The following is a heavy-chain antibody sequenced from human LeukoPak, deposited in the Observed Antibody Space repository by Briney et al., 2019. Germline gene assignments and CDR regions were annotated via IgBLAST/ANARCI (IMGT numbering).Heavy chain of an antibody. CDR3: ARMYYYDSSGRNWFDP. V-gene: IGHV1-8*03. D-gene: IGHD3-22*01. Sequence: ASVKVSCKASGYTFTNYDINWVRQATGQGLEWMGWMNPNSGNTGYAQKFQGRVTITRNTSLSTAYMELCSLRSEDTAVYYCARMYYYDSSGRNWFDPWGQGTLVTVSS. CDR1: GYTFTNYD. CDR2: MNPNSGNT. J-gene: IGHJ5*02.